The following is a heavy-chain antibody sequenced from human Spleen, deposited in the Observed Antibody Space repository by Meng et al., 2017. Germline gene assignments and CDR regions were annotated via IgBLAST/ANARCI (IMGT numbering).Heavy chain of an antibody. J-gene: IGHJ4*02. CDR3: AKDIWASTTSCLCY. CDR2: IGGSGDST. CDR1: GFMFRGYA. D-gene: IGHD2-2*01. Sequence: GESLKISCAASGFMFRGYAMSWVRQAPGKGLEWVSTIGGSGDSTYYADSVKGRFTISRDNSKNTLYLQMDSLRVEDTAVYYCAKDIWASTTSCLCYWGQGTLVTVSS. V-gene: IGHV3-23*01.